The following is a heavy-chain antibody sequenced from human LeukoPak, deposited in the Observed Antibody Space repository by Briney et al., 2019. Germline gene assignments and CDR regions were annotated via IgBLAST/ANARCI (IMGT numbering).Heavy chain of an antibody. V-gene: IGHV3-48*03. CDR1: GFTFSSYE. CDR2: ISSSGSNI. Sequence: GGSLRLSCAASGFTFSSYEMNWVRQAPGKGLEWVSYISSSGSNIYYADSVKGRFTISRDNAKNSLYLQMNSLRAEDTAVYYCATLSVTYYFVYWGQGTLVTVSS. CDR3: ATLSVTYYFVY. J-gene: IGHJ4*02. D-gene: IGHD4-17*01.